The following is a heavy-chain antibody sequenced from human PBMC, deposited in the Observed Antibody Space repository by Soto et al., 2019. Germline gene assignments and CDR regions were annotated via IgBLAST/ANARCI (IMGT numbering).Heavy chain of an antibody. CDR2: TKPDGSET. CDR1: GFTFSGYW. J-gene: IGHJ4*02. D-gene: IGHD5-18*01. Sequence: EVQLVESGGGLAQPGGSLRLSCVASGFTFSGYWMSWVRQTPGKGLECVTNTKPDGSETYYLDSVTGRFTISRDNVRNSLYLQMSSLRGDDTAVYYCARDDGYRSIDYWGQGALVTVSP. V-gene: IGHV3-7*03. CDR3: ARDDGYRSIDY.